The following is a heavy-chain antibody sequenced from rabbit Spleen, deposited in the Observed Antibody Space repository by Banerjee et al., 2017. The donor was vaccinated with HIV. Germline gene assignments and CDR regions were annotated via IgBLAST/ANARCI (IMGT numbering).Heavy chain of an antibody. CDR3: ARVSETSGWGEDL. CDR1: GFSFSSSYY. CDR2: IYSTIYYT. Sequence: QEQLVESGGDLVKPGASLTLTCTASGFSFSSSYYMCWVRQAPGKGLEWIGYIYSTIYYTYYATWAKGRFTISKTSSTTVTLQMTSLTVADTATYFCARVSETSGWGEDLWGPGTLVTVS. V-gene: IGHV1S45*01. D-gene: IGHD4-1*01. J-gene: IGHJ4*01.